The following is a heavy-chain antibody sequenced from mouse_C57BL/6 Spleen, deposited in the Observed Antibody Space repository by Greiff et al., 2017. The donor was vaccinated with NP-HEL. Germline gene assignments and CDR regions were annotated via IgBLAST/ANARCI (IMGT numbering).Heavy chain of an antibody. V-gene: IGHV1-15*01. J-gene: IGHJ2*01. D-gene: IGHD4-1*01. CDR3: ARWESNYFDY. CDR1: GYTFTDYE. CDR2: IDPETGST. Sequence: QVQLQQSGAELVRPGASVTLSCKASGYTFTDYEMHWVKQTPVHGLEWIGAIDPETGSTNYNEKFKSKATLTVDTSSSTAYMQLSSLTSEDSAVYYCARWESNYFDYWGQGTTLTVSS.